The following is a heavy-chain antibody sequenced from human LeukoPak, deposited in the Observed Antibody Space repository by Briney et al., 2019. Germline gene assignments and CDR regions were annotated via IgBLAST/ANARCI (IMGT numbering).Heavy chain of an antibody. Sequence: PGGSLRLSCAASGFTFSSYSMNWVRQAPGKGLEWVSSISSSSSYIYYADSVKGRFTISRDNAKNALYLQMNSLRAEDTAVYYCARATLAVAGDHPIDYWGQGTLVTVSS. CDR3: ARATLAVAGDHPIDY. D-gene: IGHD6-19*01. CDR2: ISSSSSYI. V-gene: IGHV3-21*01. J-gene: IGHJ4*02. CDR1: GFTFSSYS.